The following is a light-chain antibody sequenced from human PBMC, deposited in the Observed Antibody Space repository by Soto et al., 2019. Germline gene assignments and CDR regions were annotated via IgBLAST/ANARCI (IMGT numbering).Light chain of an antibody. CDR1: SSDVGGYNY. V-gene: IGLV2-14*01. Sequence: QSVLIQPASVSASPGQSITISCTGTSSDVGGYNYVSWYQQHPGKAPKLMIYDVSNRPSGVSNRFSGSKSGNTASLTISGLQAEDEADYYCSSYTSSSTLYVFGTGTKLTVL. CDR2: DVS. CDR3: SSYTSSSTLYV. J-gene: IGLJ1*01.